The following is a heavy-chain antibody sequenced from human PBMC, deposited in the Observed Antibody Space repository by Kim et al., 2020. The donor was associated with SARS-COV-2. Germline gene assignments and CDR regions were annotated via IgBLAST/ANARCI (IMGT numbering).Heavy chain of an antibody. CDR3: ARDQVAVAGRWFDP. V-gene: IGHV1-46*01. D-gene: IGHD6-19*01. Sequence: AQKVEGGVTMTRDTSTSTVYMELSSLRSEDTAVYYCARDQVAVAGRWFDPWGQGTLVTVSS. J-gene: IGHJ5*02.